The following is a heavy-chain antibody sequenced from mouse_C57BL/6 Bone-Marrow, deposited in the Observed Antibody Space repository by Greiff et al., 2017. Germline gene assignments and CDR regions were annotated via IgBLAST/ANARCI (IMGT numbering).Heavy chain of an antibody. J-gene: IGHJ2*01. CDR3: ARTTTVVADYFDY. Sequence: EVQLVESGPVLVKPGASVKMSCKASGYTFTDYYMNWVKQSHGKSLEWIGVINPYNGGTSYNQKFKGKATLTVDKSSSTAYMELNSLTSEDSAVYYCARTTTVVADYFDYWGQGTTLTVSS. CDR2: INPYNGGT. CDR1: GYTFTDYY. D-gene: IGHD1-1*01. V-gene: IGHV1-19*01.